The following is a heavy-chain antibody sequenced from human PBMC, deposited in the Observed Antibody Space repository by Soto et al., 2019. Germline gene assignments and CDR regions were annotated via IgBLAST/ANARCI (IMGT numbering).Heavy chain of an antibody. D-gene: IGHD6-19*01. CDR1: GGTFSSYA. CDR3: AQTLGLAVAGPGRFDL. Sequence: QVQLVQSGSEVKKPGSSVKVSCKASGGTFSSYAISWVRQAPGQGPEWMGGIIPMFGTAKYAQKFQGRVTITADESTSTAYMEVRSLRSEDTAVYCCAQTLGLAVAGPGRFDLWGRGTLVTVSS. J-gene: IGHJ2*01. CDR2: IIPMFGTA. V-gene: IGHV1-69*12.